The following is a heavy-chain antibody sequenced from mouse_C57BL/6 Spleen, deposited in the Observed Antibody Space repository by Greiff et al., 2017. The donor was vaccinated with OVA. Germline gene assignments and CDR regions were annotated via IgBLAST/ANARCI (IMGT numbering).Heavy chain of an antibody. Sequence: QVHVKQPGAELVRPGTSVKLSCKASGYTFTSYWMHWVKQRPGQGLEWIGVIDPSDSYTNYNQKFKGKATLTVDTSSSTAYMQLSILTSEDSAVYYCARKGLLFDYWGQGTTLTVSS. CDR3: ARKGLLFDY. CDR2: IDPSDSYT. J-gene: IGHJ2*01. D-gene: IGHD2-10*01. V-gene: IGHV1-59*01. CDR1: GYTFTSYW.